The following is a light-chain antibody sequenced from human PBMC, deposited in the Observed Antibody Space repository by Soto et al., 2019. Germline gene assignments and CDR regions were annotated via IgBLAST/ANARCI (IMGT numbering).Light chain of an antibody. CDR3: SSYTGSSTPYV. CDR2: EVS. J-gene: IGLJ1*01. V-gene: IGLV2-14*01. CDR1: NSDVGGYNY. Sequence: QSALTQPASVSGSPGQSITISCTGTNSDVGGYNYVSWYQQHPGKAPKLMIYEVSNRPSGVSNRFSGSKSGNTASLTISGLQADDEADYYCSSYTGSSTPYVFGTGTKLTVL.